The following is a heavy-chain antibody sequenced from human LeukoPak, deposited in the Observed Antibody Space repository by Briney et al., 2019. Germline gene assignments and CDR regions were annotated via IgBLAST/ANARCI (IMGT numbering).Heavy chain of an antibody. D-gene: IGHD2-21*02. CDR1: GFTFSGSS. CDR3: TRPQAYCGGDCYGL. V-gene: IGHV3-73*01. J-gene: IGHJ4*02. Sequence: GGSLRLSCAASGFTFSGSSMHWVRQASGKGLEWVGRFRSKANSYATAYAASVKGRFTISRDDSKNTAYLQMNSLKTEDTAVYYCTRPQAYCGGDCYGLWGQGTLVTVSS. CDR2: FRSKANSYAT.